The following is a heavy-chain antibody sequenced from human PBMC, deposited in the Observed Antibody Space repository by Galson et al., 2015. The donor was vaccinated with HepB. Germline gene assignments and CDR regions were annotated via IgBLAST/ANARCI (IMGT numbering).Heavy chain of an antibody. D-gene: IGHD1-26*01. CDR2: INPSGSST. Sequence: SVKVSCKASGYTFTSYYMHWVRQAPGQGLEWMGIINPSGSSTAYAQNFQGRVTMTRDTSTSTVYMELSSLTSEATAVYYCARGTHGVGATVYILDYWGQGTLVTVSS. V-gene: IGHV1-46*01. CDR1: GYTFTSYY. J-gene: IGHJ4*02. CDR3: ARGTHGVGATVYILDY.